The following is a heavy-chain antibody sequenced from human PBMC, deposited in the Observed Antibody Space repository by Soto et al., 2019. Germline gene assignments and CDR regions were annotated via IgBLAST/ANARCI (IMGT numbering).Heavy chain of an antibody. CDR1: GFTFSTYA. Sequence: GGSLRLSCAASGFTFSTYAMHWVRQAPGKGLEWVAVIWFDGTNKYYPDSVKGRFTISRDNSKNTLYLQMNSLRAEDTAVYYCARGSFCFSPGGRGVVYVRTQGPTVPVS. D-gene: IGHD3-3*01. CDR3: ARGSFCFSPGGRGVVYV. V-gene: IGHV3-33*01. J-gene: IGHJ6*02. CDR2: IWFDGTNK.